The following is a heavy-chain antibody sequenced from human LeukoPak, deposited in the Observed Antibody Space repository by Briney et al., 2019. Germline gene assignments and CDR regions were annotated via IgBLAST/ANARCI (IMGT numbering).Heavy chain of an antibody. CDR2: IIPIFGTA. Sequence: ASVKVSCKASGGTFSSYAISWVRQAPGQGLEWMGRIIPIFGTANYAQKFQGRVTITTDESTSTAYMELSSLRSEDTAVYYCARSRKERLLYYYYMDVWGKGTTVTVSS. V-gene: IGHV1-69*05. CDR3: ARSRKERLLYYYYMDV. J-gene: IGHJ6*03. D-gene: IGHD1-1*01. CDR1: GGTFSSYA.